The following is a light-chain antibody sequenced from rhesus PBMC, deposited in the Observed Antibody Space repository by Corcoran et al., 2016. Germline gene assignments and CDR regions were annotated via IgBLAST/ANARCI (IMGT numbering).Light chain of an antibody. CDR2: KAS. V-gene: IGKV1-22*01. CDR1: QSISSW. CDR3: LQYSSSPYS. Sequence: DIQMTQSPSSLSASVGDTVTITCRASQSISSWLDWFQQKPGKAPKLLFYKASSLQSGVPSRFSGLGAGTDFTLPISSLQAEDLATYYCLQYSSSPYSFGQGTKVEIK. J-gene: IGKJ2*01.